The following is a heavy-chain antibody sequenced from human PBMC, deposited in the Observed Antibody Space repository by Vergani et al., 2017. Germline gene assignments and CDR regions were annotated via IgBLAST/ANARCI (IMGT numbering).Heavy chain of an antibody. Sequence: EVQLLESGGGLVQLGGSLRLPCAASGFTFSSYAMNWVRQAPGKGLEWVSGISGSGSSTYYADSVKGRFTISRDNSKNTLYLQMNSLRAEDTAIYYCAKDRDVVVVVAATDYWGQGTLVTVSS. CDR1: GFTFSSYA. CDR3: AKDRDVVVVVAATDY. D-gene: IGHD2-15*01. CDR2: ISGSGSST. V-gene: IGHV3-23*01. J-gene: IGHJ4*02.